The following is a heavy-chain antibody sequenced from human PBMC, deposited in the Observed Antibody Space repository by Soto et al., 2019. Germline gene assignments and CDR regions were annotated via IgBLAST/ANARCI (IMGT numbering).Heavy chain of an antibody. Sequence: EVQLVESGGGLVQPGGCLRLSCEISGFNFNTYWMHWVRQAPGEGVVWVSRINHDGTNTDYADSVKGRFTISRDNAKNSLYLQMNSLRAEDTALYFCAKDTAFRDGHSSGDYDYWGQGVLVTVSS. J-gene: IGHJ4*02. D-gene: IGHD3-10*01. CDR2: INHDGTNT. V-gene: IGHV3-74*01. CDR1: GFNFNTYW. CDR3: AKDTAFRDGHSSGDYDY.